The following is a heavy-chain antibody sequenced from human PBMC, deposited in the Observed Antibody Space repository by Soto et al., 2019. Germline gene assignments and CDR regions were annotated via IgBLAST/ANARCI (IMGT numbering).Heavy chain of an antibody. D-gene: IGHD3-3*01. J-gene: IGHJ6*02. CDR1: GGTFSSYA. CDR3: ASGYDFWSGYPAVGLGYYYYYGMDV. CDR2: IIPIFGTA. V-gene: IGHV1-69*13. Sequence: SVKVSCKASGGTFSSYAISWVRQAPGQGLEWMGGIIPIFGTANYAQKFQGRVTITADESTSTAYMELSSLRSEDTAVYYCASGYDFWSGYPAVGLGYYYYYGMDVWGRGTTVTVSS.